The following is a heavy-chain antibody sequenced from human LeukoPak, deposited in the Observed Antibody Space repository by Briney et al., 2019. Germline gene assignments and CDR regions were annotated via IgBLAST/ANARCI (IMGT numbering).Heavy chain of an antibody. D-gene: IGHD6-13*01. CDR3: ASHSIGWYAGPADV. V-gene: IGHV3-23*01. Sequence: GGSLRLSCAGSGFIFSSYAMTWVRQAPGKGLEWVSVISGSGDNTYYADSVKGRFTISRDNSRNTMSLQINSLRAEDTAVYYCASHSIGWYAGPADVWGQGTTVIVSS. CDR2: ISGSGDNT. J-gene: IGHJ6*02. CDR1: GFIFSSYA.